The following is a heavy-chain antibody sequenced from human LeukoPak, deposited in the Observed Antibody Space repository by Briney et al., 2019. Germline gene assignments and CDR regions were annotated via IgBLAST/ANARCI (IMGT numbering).Heavy chain of an antibody. CDR3: ARGLVDTAMVTRRIDY. CDR1: GYTFTNYY. J-gene: IGHJ4*02. V-gene: IGHV1-46*01. D-gene: IGHD5-18*01. CDR2: INPIVVIT. Sequence: ASVKVSCKASGYTFTNYYMHWVRQAPRQGLEWMGIINPIVVITPYAQNFQGRVTLTRDTSTSTLYIEVSSLISEHTAVYYCARGLVDTAMVTRRIDYWGQGTLVTVPS.